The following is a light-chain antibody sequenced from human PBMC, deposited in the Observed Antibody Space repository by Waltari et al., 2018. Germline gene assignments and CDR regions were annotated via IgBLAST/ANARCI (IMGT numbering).Light chain of an antibody. J-gene: IGKJ4*01. V-gene: IGKV1-NL1*01. CDR2: AAS. CDR1: QGISNS. Sequence: DIQMTQSPSSLSASLRDRVTITCRASQGISNSLAWYQEKPGKAPKLLLYAASSLPLGVPSRFSGSGSGTDYTLTISSLQPEDFATYYCQQYGKTPPTFGGGTKLQIK. CDR3: QQYGKTPPT.